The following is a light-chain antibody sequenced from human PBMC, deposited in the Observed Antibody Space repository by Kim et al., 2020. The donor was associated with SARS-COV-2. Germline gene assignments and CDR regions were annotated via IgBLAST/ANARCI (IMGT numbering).Light chain of an antibody. J-gene: IGKJ5*01. V-gene: IGKV3-11*01. CDR3: QQRGS. CDR1: QGVSNY. Sequence: EIVLWQSPGTLSLSPGDRATLSCRASQGVSNYLAWYQQKPGQAPRLLIYEASKRAAGIPARFSGSGSGTDFTLTIGRLEPGDSAVYFCQQRGSFGQGTRLEIK. CDR2: EAS.